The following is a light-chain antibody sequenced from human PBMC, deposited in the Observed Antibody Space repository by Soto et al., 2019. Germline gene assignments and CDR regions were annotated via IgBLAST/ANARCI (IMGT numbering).Light chain of an antibody. V-gene: IGKV3-11*01. J-gene: IGKJ1*01. Sequence: EIVLTQSPATLSLSPGERATLSCRASQSVSKFLAWYQQKPGQAPRPLISDASNRATGIPGRFSGSGSGTYFSLTISSLEPEDFAVYYCQQRSNWPWPFGQGAKVEIK. CDR2: DAS. CDR1: QSVSKF. CDR3: QQRSNWPWP.